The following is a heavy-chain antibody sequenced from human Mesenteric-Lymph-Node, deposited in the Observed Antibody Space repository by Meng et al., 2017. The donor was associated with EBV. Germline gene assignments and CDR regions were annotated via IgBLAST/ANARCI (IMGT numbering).Heavy chain of an antibody. CDR2: IDTDGTNT. CDR1: GFTCSNCW. Sequence: EVRLGGVGGGLVGGGVSVTVSCTQSGFTCSNCWVQWEGQRRGEGLVWGSRIDTDGTNTSYAYHVKGRFTIYRDNAKDTLYLQMNSLRDEDTAWYDCAADMLGAQDYWGQGTLVTVSS. J-gene: IGHJ4*02. V-gene: IGHV3-74*01. D-gene: IGHD3-10*02. CDR3: AADMLGAQDY.